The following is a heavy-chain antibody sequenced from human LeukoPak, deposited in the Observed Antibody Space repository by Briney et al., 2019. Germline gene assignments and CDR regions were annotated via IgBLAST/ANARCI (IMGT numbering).Heavy chain of an antibody. D-gene: IGHD2-15*01. J-gene: IGHJ4*02. CDR1: GGTFSSYA. CDR2: IIPIFGTA. Sequence: SVKVSCKASGGTFSSYAISWVRQAPGQGLEWIGGIIPIFGTANYAQKFQGRVTITADKSTSTAYMELSSLRSEDTAVYYCASIGYCSGGSCRHRNYWGQGTLVTVSS. CDR3: ASIGYCSGGSCRHRNY. V-gene: IGHV1-69*06.